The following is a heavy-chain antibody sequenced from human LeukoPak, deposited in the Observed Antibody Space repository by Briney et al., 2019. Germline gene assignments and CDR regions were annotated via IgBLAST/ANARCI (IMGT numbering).Heavy chain of an antibody. V-gene: IGHV3-7*03. D-gene: IGHD5-18*01. CDR3: AKDHNRGYSYEV. Sequence: GGSLRLSCAASGFTFSSYTMNWVRQAPGKGLEWVANIKQDGSEKYYVDSVKGRFTISRDNAKNTLYLQMNSLRAEDTAVYYCAKDHNRGYSYEVWGQGTLVTVSS. CDR1: GFTFSSYT. CDR2: IKQDGSEK. J-gene: IGHJ4*02.